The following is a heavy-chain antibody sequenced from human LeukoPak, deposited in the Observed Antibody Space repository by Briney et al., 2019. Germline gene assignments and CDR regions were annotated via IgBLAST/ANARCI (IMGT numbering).Heavy chain of an antibody. J-gene: IGHJ4*02. CDR2: INAYNGNT. Sequence: TSVRVSCKASGYIFSRFGFSWVRQAPGQGLEWMGWINAYNGNTNYAQKLQGRVTMTTDTSTSTAYMELRSLRSDDTAVYYCARPRGSSGRGDFDYWGQGTLVTVSS. D-gene: IGHD6-19*01. V-gene: IGHV1-18*01. CDR3: ARPRGSSGRGDFDY. CDR1: GYIFSRFG.